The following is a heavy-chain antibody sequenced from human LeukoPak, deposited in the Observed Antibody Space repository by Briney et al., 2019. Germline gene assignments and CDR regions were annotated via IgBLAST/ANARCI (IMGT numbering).Heavy chain of an antibody. CDR3: ARYCSSTNCYKGGFNP. CDR2: IYYSGST. CDR1: GGSISSGGYY. V-gene: IGHV4-31*03. J-gene: IGHJ5*02. Sequence: SETLSLTCTVSGGSISSGGYYWSWIRQHPGKGLEWIGYIYYSGSTYSNPSLKSRVTISVDTSKNQFSLNLSSVTAADTAVYYCARYCSSTNCYKGGFNPWGQGTLVTVSS. D-gene: IGHD2-2*02.